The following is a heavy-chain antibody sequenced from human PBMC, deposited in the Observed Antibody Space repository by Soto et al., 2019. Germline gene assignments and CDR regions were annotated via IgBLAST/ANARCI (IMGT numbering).Heavy chain of an antibody. V-gene: IGHV4-39*01. Sequence: SETLSLTCTVSGGSISSSSYYWGWIRQPPGKGLEWIGSIYYSGSTYYNPSLKSRVTISVDTSKNQFSLKPSSVTAADTAVYYCARAGEWLEYYYYGMDVWGQGTTVTVSS. J-gene: IGHJ6*02. CDR1: GGSISSSSYY. CDR2: IYYSGST. CDR3: ARAGEWLEYYYYGMDV. D-gene: IGHD6-19*01.